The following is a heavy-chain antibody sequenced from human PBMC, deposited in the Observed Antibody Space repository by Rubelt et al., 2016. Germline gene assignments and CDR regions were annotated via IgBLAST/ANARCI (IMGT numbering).Heavy chain of an antibody. CDR2: IYYSGST. Sequence: QVQLQESGPGLVKPSETLSLTCTVSGGSISSYYWSWIRQPPGKGPEWIGYIYYSGSTNYNPSLKSRVTISVDTSKNQFSLKLSSVTAADTAVYYCARVLIAALDYWGQGTLVTVSS. CDR3: ARVLIAALDY. CDR1: GGSISSYY. J-gene: IGHJ4*02. D-gene: IGHD6-6*01. V-gene: IGHV4-59*01.